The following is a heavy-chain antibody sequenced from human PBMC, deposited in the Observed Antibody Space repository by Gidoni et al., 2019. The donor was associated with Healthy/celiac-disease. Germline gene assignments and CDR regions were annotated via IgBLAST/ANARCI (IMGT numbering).Heavy chain of an antibody. CDR2: ISAYNGNT. D-gene: IGHD4-17*01. Sequence: QVQLVQSGAEVTKPGASVKVSCKASGSTFTSYGISWVRQAPGQGLEWMGWISAYNGNTNYAQKLQGRVTMTTDTSTSTAYMELRSLRSDDTAVYYCARDLHRPTVTTYFDYWGQGTLVTVSS. CDR3: ARDLHRPTVTTYFDY. CDR1: GSTFTSYG. V-gene: IGHV1-18*01. J-gene: IGHJ4*02.